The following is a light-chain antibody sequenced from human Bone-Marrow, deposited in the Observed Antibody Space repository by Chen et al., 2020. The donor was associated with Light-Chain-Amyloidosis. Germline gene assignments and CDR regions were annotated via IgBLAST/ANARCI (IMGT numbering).Light chain of an antibody. CDR1: SANIGAGYD. J-gene: IGLJ2*01. CDR2: GDT. CDR3: QSYDSSLSGVV. Sequence: QSVLTQSPSVSGAPGQRVIISCSGSSANIGAGYDVHWYQQIPGTAPTLLIYGDTNRPSGVPDRVSGFKSGTSAYLAIAGLQAEDDAHYFCQSYDSSLSGVVFGGGAKLTVL. V-gene: IGLV1-40*01.